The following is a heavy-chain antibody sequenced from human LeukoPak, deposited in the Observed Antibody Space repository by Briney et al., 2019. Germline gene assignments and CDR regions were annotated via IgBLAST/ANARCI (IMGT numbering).Heavy chain of an antibody. Sequence: PSETLSLTCAVYGGSFSGYYWSWIRQPPGKGLEWIGEINHSGSTNYNPSLKSRVTISVDTSKNQFSLKLSSVTAADTAVYYCAREYPNSGATYSSGWYNPWGQGTLVTVSP. V-gene: IGHV4-34*01. J-gene: IGHJ5*02. CDR3: AREYPNSGATYSSGWYNP. CDR2: INHSGST. CDR1: GGSFSGYY. D-gene: IGHD6-19*01.